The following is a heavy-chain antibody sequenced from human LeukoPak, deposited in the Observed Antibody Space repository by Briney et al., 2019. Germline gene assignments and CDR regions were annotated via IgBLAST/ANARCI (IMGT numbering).Heavy chain of an antibody. CDR1: SGSFSGYY. CDR3: ARGRVDIVVVPAAMSRYFDY. J-gene: IGHJ4*02. CDR2: INHSGST. V-gene: IGHV4-34*01. D-gene: IGHD2-2*03. Sequence: SETLSLTCAVYSGSFSGYYWSWIRQPPGKGLEWIGEINHSGSTNYNPSLKSRVTISVDTSKNQFSLKLSSVTAADTAVYYCARGRVDIVVVPAAMSRYFDYWGQGTLVTVSS.